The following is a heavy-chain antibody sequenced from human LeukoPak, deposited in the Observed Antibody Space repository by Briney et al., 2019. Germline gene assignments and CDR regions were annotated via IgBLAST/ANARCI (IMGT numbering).Heavy chain of an antibody. CDR3: ARDSWRDYRIAAAGTNYMDV. CDR2: IYYSGST. V-gene: IGHV4-31*03. CDR1: GGPISSGGYY. Sequence: SETLSLTCTVSGGPISSGGYYWSWIRQHPGKGLEWIGYIYYSGSTYYNPSLKSRVTISVDTSKNQFSLKLSSVTAADTAVYHCARDSWRDYRIAAAGTNYMDVWGKGTTVTVSS. J-gene: IGHJ6*03. D-gene: IGHD6-13*01.